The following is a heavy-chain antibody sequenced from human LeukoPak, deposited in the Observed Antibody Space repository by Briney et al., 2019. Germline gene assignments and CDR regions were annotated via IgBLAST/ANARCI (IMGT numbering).Heavy chain of an antibody. CDR3: ARDTGYMDV. D-gene: IGHD4-11*01. CDR2: ISAYNGNT. V-gene: IGHV1-18*01. J-gene: IGHJ6*03. Sequence: GASVKVSCKASDYTFTNYAISWVRQAPGQGLEWMGWISAYNGNTNYALNLQGRVTMTTDTSASTAYMELRSLRSDDTAVYYCARDTGYMDVWGKGTTVTVSS. CDR1: DYTFTNYA.